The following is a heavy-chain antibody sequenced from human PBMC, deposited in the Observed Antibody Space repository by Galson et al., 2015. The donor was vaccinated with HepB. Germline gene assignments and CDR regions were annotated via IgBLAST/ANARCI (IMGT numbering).Heavy chain of an antibody. CDR1: GYTFTSYY. CDR3: ARSDGYCSGGRCYGGNWFDP. J-gene: IGHJ5*02. V-gene: IGHV1-46*01. CDR2: INPSGGST. D-gene: IGHD2-15*01. Sequence: SVKVSCKASGYTFTSYYMHWVRQAPGQGLEWMGIINPSGGSTSYAEKFQGRVSMTRDMSTSTVYMELSSLRSEDTAVYYCARSDGYCSGGRCYGGNWFDPWGQGTLVTVSS.